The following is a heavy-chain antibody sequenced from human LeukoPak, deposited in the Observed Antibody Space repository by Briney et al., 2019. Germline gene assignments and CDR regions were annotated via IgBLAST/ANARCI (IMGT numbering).Heavy chain of an antibody. CDR2: IIPIFGTA. CDR3: ARENYDFWSGYSPFYYYYGMDV. J-gene: IGHJ6*02. V-gene: IGHV1-69*13. D-gene: IGHD3-3*01. CDR1: GGTFSSYA. Sequence: SVKVSCKASGGTFSSYAISWVRQAPGQGLEWMGGIIPIFGTANYAQKFQGRVTITADESTSTAYMELSSLRSEDTAVYYCARENYDFWSGYSPFYYYYGMDVWGQGTTVTVSS.